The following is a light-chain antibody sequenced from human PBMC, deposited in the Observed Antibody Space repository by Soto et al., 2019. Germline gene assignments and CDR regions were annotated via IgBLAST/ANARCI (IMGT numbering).Light chain of an antibody. CDR1: SSDVGGYNY. V-gene: IGLV2-14*01. CDR2: EVS. Sequence: QSALTQPASVSGSPGQSITISCTGTSSDVGGYNYVSWYQQHPGKAPKLTIDEVSNRPAGVSNRFSGSKSGITASLTISGLQAEDEAYYYCSSYTRSSTRVFGGGTKLTVL. J-gene: IGLJ3*02. CDR3: SSYTRSSTRV.